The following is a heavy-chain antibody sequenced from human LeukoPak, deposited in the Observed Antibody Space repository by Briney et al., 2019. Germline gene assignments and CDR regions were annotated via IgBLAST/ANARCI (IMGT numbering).Heavy chain of an antibody. J-gene: IGHJ6*03. CDR3: ARGPRSSSWPYYYYYYMDV. CDR1: GFTFSSYA. Sequence: GGSLRLSCAASGFTFSSYAMNWVRQAPGKGLEWVSGISGSGDNTYYADSGKGRFTISRDNAKNSLYLQMNSLRAEDTAVYYCARGPRSSSWPYYYYYYMDVWGKGTTVTISS. V-gene: IGHV3-23*01. D-gene: IGHD6-13*01. CDR2: ISGSGDNT.